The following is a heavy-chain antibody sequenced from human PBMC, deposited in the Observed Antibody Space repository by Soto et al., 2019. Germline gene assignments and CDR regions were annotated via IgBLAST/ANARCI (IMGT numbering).Heavy chain of an antibody. CDR1: GGSISSYY. J-gene: IGHJ4*02. CDR2: IYYSGST. V-gene: IGHV4-59*08. D-gene: IGHD2-15*01. Sequence: QVQLQELGPGLVKPSETLSLTCTVSGGSISSYYWSWIRQPPGKGLEWIGYIYYSGSTNYNPSLKSRVTISVDTSKNQFSLKLSSVTAADTAVYYCARRYGGSIDYWGQGTLVTVSS. CDR3: ARRYGGSIDY.